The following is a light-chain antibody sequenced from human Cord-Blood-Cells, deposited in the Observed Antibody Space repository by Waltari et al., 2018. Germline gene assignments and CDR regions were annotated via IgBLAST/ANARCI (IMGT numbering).Light chain of an antibody. V-gene: IGLV2-14*01. CDR1: SSDVGGYNY. CDR2: EVS. Sequence: QSALTQPASVSGSPGQSITISCTGTSSDVGGYNYFSWYQQHPGKAPKRVIYEVSNRPSGVSKRFAGSKSGNTASLTISGLQAEDEADYYCSSYTSSSTLVVFGGGTKLTVL. J-gene: IGLJ2*01. CDR3: SSYTSSSTLVV.